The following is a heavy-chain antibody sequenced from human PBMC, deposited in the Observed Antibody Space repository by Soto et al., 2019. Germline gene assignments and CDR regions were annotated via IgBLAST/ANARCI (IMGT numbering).Heavy chain of an antibody. D-gene: IGHD4-4*01. Sequence: SETLSLTCTVSGGSISSSSYYWGWIRQPPGKGLEWIGSIYYSGSTYYNPSLKSRVTISVDTSKNQFSLKLSSVTAADTAVYYCARHEYSNDYFDYWGQGTLVTVSS. V-gene: IGHV4-39*01. CDR1: GGSISSSSYY. CDR3: ARHEYSNDYFDY. CDR2: IYYSGST. J-gene: IGHJ4*02.